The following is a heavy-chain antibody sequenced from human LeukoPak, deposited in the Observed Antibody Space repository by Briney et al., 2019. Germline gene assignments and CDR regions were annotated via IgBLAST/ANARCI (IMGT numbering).Heavy chain of an antibody. D-gene: IGHD1-26*01. Sequence: PGGSLRLSCVPSGFLFSDHYMDWVRQAPGKGREWVGRIRGKANSFSTEYAASVKGRFIISRDDSKNSVILQMDSLKTEDTAVYYCARGADGTYPGYYHGMDAWGHGTTVTVSS. V-gene: IGHV3-72*01. J-gene: IGHJ6*02. CDR1: GFLFSDHY. CDR2: IRGKANSFST. CDR3: ARGADGTYPGYYHGMDA.